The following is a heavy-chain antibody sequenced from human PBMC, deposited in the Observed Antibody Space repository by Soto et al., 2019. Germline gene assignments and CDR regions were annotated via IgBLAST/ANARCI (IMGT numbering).Heavy chain of an antibody. CDR2: IYYTGTS. V-gene: IGHV4-59*08. CDR3: ARLGGYYQAFDN. J-gene: IGHJ4*02. Sequence: PSETLSLTCTVSGGSIRNNYWSWIRQPPGKGLEWVGYIYYTGTSKYNPSLKSRVTISVDSSKNHFSLKLDSVTAADTAVYYCARLGGYYQAFDNWGQGTLVT. D-gene: IGHD3-3*01. CDR1: GGSIRNNY.